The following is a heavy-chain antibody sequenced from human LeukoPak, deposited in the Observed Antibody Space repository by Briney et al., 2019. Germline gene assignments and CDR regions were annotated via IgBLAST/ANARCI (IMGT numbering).Heavy chain of an antibody. J-gene: IGHJ4*02. CDR1: GGSISSSSYY. CDR3: ATYYYDSSSYYMPFDF. D-gene: IGHD3-22*01. V-gene: IGHV4-39*07. CDR2: IYYSGST. Sequence: PSETLSLTCTVSGGSISSSSYYWGWIRQPPGKGLEWIGSIYYSGSTYYNPSLKSRVTISVDTSKNQFSLKLSSVTAADTAVYYCATYYYDSSSYYMPFDFWGQGTLVTVSS.